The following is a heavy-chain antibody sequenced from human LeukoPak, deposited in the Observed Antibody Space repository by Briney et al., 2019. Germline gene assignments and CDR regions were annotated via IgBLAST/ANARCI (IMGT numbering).Heavy chain of an antibody. CDR3: ATVRYGNYFDT. CDR2: IKVDGSES. CDR1: GFTFSTYW. Sequence: GGSLRLSCAGSGFTFSTYWMSWVRQAPGKGLEWVANIKVDGSESYYGDSVKGRFTISRDNAKNSLYLQMNSLRVEDTAVYYCATVRYGNYFDTGAREPWSPPLQ. D-gene: IGHD4-17*01. V-gene: IGHV3-7*01. J-gene: IGHJ4*02.